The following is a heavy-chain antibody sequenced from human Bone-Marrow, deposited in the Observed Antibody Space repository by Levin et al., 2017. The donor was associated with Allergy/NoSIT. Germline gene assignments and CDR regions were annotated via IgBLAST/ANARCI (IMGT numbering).Heavy chain of an antibody. CDR1: GFTFSSYA. D-gene: IGHD5-18*01. J-gene: IGHJ4*02. V-gene: IGHV3-30-3*01. Sequence: RAGGSLRLSCAASGFTFSSYAMHWVRQAPGKGLEWVAVISYDGSNKYYADSVKGRFTISRDNSKNTLYLQMNSLRAEDTAVYYCARDAARGYSYGLGYYFDYWGQGTLVTVSS. CDR3: ARDAARGYSYGLGYYFDY. CDR2: ISYDGSNK.